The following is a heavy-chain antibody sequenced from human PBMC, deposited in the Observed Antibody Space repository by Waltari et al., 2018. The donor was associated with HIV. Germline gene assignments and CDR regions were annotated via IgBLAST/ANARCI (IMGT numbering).Heavy chain of an antibody. Sequence: QVQLQESGPGLVKPSETLSLTCTVSGGSISSYYWSWIRQPPGKGLEWIGYIYYSGSTNYNPSLKSRVTISVDTSKNQFSLKLSSVTAADTAVYYCARVGKAGYSSGWYPNWFDPWG. CDR1: GGSISSYY. D-gene: IGHD6-19*01. J-gene: IGHJ5*02. CDR2: IYYSGST. CDR3: ARVGKAGYSSGWYPNWFDP. V-gene: IGHV4-59*01.